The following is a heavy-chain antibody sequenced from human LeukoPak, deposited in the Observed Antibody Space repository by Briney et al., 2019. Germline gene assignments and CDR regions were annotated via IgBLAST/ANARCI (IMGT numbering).Heavy chain of an antibody. CDR2: IYPGDSDT. CDR3: ARRAYCYYDMDV. CDR1: GYSFTSYW. J-gene: IGHJ6*04. Sequence: GESLKISCKASGYSFTSYWIGWVRQLPGKGLEWMGIIYPGDSDTRYNPSFQGEVTISANKSISTAYLQWSSLKASETAMYYCARRAYCYYDMDVWGKGTTVTVSS. V-gene: IGHV5-51*01.